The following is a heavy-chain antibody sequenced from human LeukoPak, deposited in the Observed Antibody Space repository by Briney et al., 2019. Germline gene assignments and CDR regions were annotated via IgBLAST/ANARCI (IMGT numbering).Heavy chain of an antibody. CDR2: IIPIFGTA. D-gene: IGHD4-17*01. CDR1: GGTFSSYA. CDR3: ARADYGDYQFDY. J-gene: IGHJ4*02. Sequence: SVKVSCKASGGTFSSYAISWVRQAPGQGLEWMGGIIPIFGTANYAQKFQGRVTITADESTSTAYMELSSLRSEDTAVYYCARADYGDYQFDYWGQGTLDTVSS. V-gene: IGHV1-69*13.